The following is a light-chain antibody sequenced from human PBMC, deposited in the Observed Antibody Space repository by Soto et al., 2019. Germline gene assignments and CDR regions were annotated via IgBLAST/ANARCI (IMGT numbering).Light chain of an antibody. CDR1: QSVSSY. CDR2: SAS. V-gene: IGKV1-39*01. J-gene: IGKJ3*01. Sequence: DIQMTQSPSSLSASVGDRVNLTCRASQSVSSYLNWYQQKPGKAPNLLVYSASRLPSGVPSRCSGTGSGTYFTLTISSLHPEDVVTYYCQQSFTTPFTFGPGNKLDIK. CDR3: QQSFTTPFT.